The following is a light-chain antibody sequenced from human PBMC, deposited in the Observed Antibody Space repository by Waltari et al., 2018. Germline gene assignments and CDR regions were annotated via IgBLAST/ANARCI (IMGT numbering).Light chain of an antibody. V-gene: IGKV3-20*01. J-gene: IGKJ1*01. Sequence: EIVLTQSPGTLSLSPGERATLSCRARQSVGRNSAWYQQKPGQAPRLLIYGASRRATGIADRFRGSGSGTDFTLTISRLEPEDFAVYYCQQYGGSPRTFGQGTKVEIK. CDR3: QQYGGSPRT. CDR2: GAS. CDR1: QSVGRN.